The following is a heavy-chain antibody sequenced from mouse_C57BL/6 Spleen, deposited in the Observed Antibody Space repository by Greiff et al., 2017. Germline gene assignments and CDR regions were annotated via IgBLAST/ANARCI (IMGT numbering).Heavy chain of an antibody. Sequence: EVKLQESGAELVKPGASVKLSCTASGFNIKDYYMHWVKQRTEQGLEWIGRIDPEDGGTKYAPKFQGKATITADTSSNTAYLQLSSMTSEDTAVYYCARGNYYGSSPYAMDYWGQGTSVTGSS. J-gene: IGHJ4*01. V-gene: IGHV14-2*01. D-gene: IGHD1-1*01. CDR3: ARGNYYGSSPYAMDY. CDR2: IDPEDGGT. CDR1: GFNIKDYY.